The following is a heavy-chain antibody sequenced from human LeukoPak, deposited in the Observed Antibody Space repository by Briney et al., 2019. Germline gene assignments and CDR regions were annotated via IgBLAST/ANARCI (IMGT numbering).Heavy chain of an antibody. D-gene: IGHD6-19*01. CDR1: GFTFSSYG. CDR3: ARDFQQWLVRYMDV. CDR2: ISGSGGST. V-gene: IGHV3-23*01. J-gene: IGHJ6*03. Sequence: PGGSLRLSCAASGFTFSSYGMSWVRQAPGKGLEWVSAISGSGGSTYYADSVKGRFTISRDNAKNTLYLQMNSLRAEDTAVYYCARDFQQWLVRYMDVWGKGTTVTVSS.